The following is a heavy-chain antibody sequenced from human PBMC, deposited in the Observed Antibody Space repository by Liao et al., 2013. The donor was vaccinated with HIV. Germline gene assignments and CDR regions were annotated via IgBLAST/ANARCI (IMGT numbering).Heavy chain of an antibody. J-gene: IGHJ3*02. CDR3: ARRGEVIRRAFDI. CDR2: INHSGST. CDR1: GGSFSAYY. D-gene: IGHD3-16*01. Sequence: QVQLQQWGAGLLKSSETLSLTCAVYGGSFSAYYWTWIRQPPGKGLEWIGEINHSGSTNYSPSLKSRVTVSADTSKNQFSLKLSSLTAADTAAYYCARRGEVIRRAFDIWGQGTVVTVSS. V-gene: IGHV4-34*01.